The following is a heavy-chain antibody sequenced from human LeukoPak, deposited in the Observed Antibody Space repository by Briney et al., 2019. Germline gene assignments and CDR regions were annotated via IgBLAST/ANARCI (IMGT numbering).Heavy chain of an antibody. Sequence: GGSLRLSCAASGFTVSSNYMSWVRQAPGKGLEWVSVIYSGGSTYYADSVKGRFTISRDNPKNTLYLQMNSLRAEDTAVYYCARGSPCSGGSCLPVRFDYWGQGTLVTVSS. CDR3: ARGSPCSGGSCLPVRFDY. J-gene: IGHJ4*02. D-gene: IGHD2-15*01. CDR2: IYSGGST. CDR1: GFTVSSNY. V-gene: IGHV3-66*01.